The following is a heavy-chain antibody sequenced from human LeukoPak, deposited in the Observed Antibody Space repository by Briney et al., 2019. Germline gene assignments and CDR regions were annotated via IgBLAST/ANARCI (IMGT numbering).Heavy chain of an antibody. CDR3: ASSPPLKYYFDH. V-gene: IGHV1-69*05. J-gene: IGHJ4*02. CDR2: IIPIFGTA. CDR1: GGTFSSYA. Sequence: SVKVSCKASGGTFSSYAISWVRQAPGQGLEWMGGIIPIFGTANYAQKFQGRVTITTDESTSTVYMELSSLRSEDTAVYYCASSPPLKYYFDHWGQGTLVTVSS.